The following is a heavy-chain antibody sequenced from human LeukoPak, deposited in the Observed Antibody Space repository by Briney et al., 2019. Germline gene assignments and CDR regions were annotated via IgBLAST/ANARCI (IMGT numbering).Heavy chain of an antibody. CDR3: AKEWDGSGTRLGWFDP. D-gene: IGHD3-10*01. CDR2: ISGSGGIT. V-gene: IGHV3-23*01. J-gene: IGHJ5*02. CDR1: GFTFSNYA. Sequence: GGSLRLSCAASGFTFSNYAMSWVRQAPGKGLEWVSAISGSGGITYYAGSVKGRFTISRDNSKNMLYLQMNSLRAEDTAVYYCAKEWDGSGTRLGWFDPWGQGTLVTVSS.